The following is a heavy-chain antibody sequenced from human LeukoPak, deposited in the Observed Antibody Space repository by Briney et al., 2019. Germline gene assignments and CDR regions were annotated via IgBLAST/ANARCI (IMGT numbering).Heavy chain of an antibody. Sequence: GGSLRLSCAAAGFTFNHYVMHWVRQAPGKGLEWVSVIWSDGTNKYYAASVKGRFTISRDDFDKTVYLQMSGLRPDDTGVYYCARDAQRGFDYSNSLQYWGQGTPVTVST. D-gene: IGHD4-11*01. CDR2: IWSDGTNK. CDR3: ARDAQRGFDYSNSLQY. J-gene: IGHJ4*02. V-gene: IGHV3-33*01. CDR1: GFTFNHYV.